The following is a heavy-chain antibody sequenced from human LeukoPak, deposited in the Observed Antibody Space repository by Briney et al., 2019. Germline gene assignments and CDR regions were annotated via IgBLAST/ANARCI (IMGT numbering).Heavy chain of an antibody. CDR3: ASGLVDWGGNYFDY. CDR1: GGSISSGSYY. V-gene: IGHV4-61*02. D-gene: IGHD7-27*01. J-gene: IGHJ4*02. Sequence: NPSGTLSLTCTVSGGSISSGSYYWSWIRQPAGKGLEWVGRIYTSGSTNYNPSLKSRVTISVDTSKNQFSLKLSSVTAADTAVYYCASGLVDWGGNYFDYWGQGALVTVSS. CDR2: IYTSGST.